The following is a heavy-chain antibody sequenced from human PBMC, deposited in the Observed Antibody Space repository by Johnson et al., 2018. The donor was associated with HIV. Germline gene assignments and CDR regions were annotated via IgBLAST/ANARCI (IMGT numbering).Heavy chain of an antibody. J-gene: IGHJ3*02. CDR3: AKEWSLGFDAFDI. V-gene: IGHV3-7*01. D-gene: IGHD3-3*01. Sequence: VQLVESGGGVVQPGGSLRLSCAASGFTFNNAWMRWVRQAPGKGLEWVANIKQDGSDKTYADSVKGRFTITRDNAMNSLYMQMNSLRAEHTDVYDCAKEWSLGFDAFDIWGQGTMVTVSS. CDR2: IKQDGSDK. CDR1: GFTFNNAW.